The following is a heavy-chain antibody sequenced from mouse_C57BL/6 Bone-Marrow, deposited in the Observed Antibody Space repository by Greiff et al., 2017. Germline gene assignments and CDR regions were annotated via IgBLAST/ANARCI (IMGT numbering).Heavy chain of an antibody. J-gene: IGHJ3*01. Sequence: EVKLQESGPGMVKPSQSLSLTCTVTGYSITSGYDWHWIRHFPGNKLDWMGYISYSGSTNYNPSLKSRISITHDTSKNHFFLKLNSVTTEDTATYYCARPSDYYGSSLAWCAYWGQGTLVTVSA. V-gene: IGHV3-1*01. D-gene: IGHD1-1*01. CDR2: ISYSGST. CDR3: ARPSDYYGSSLAWCAY. CDR1: GYSITSGYD.